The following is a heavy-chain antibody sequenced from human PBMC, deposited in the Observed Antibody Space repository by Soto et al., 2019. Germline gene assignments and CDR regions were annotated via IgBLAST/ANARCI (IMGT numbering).Heavy chain of an antibody. CDR1: GFTFSSYA. D-gene: IGHD6-19*01. V-gene: IGHV3-30-3*01. J-gene: IGHJ4*02. CDR2: ISYVGSNK. Sequence: GGSLRLSCAASGFTFSSYAMHWVRQAPGKGLEWVAVISYVGSNKYYADSVKGRFTISRDNSKNTLYLQMNSLRAEDTAVYYCARDEIAVAGTFNYWGQGTLVTVSS. CDR3: ARDEIAVAGTFNY.